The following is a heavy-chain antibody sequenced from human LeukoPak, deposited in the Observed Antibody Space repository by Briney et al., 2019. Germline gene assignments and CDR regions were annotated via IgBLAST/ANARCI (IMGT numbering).Heavy chain of an antibody. J-gene: IGHJ4*02. CDR2: IKEDGSEK. V-gene: IGHV3-7*01. D-gene: IGHD3-22*01. CDR3: ARPAYPRHDSSGYYLE. CDR1: GFSFSSYW. Sequence: PGGSLRLSCAASGFSFSSYWMSWVRQAPGKGLEWVGNIKEDGSEKYYVDAVKGRCTISRDNAKNSLYLQMNSLRAEDTAVYYCARPAYPRHDSSGYYLEWGQGTLVTVSS.